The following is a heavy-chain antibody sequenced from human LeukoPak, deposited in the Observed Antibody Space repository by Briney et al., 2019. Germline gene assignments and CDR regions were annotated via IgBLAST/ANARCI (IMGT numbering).Heavy chain of an antibody. V-gene: IGHV1-2*02. CDR1: GYTFTGYA. Sequence: ASVKVSCKASGYTFTGYAIHWVRQAPGQGLEWMGWINPEKRDTGYAHKFQGRVTMTSDTSISTAYMELCSLRSDDTAVYYCAKKVRGPSHPLDFWGQGTLVTVSS. J-gene: IGHJ4*02. CDR3: AKKVRGPSHPLDF. D-gene: IGHD5-12*01. CDR2: INPEKRDT.